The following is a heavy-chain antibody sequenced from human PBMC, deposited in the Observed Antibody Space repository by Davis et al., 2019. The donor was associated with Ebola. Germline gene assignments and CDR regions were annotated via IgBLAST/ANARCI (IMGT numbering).Heavy chain of an antibody. V-gene: IGHV6-1*01. CDR2: TYYRSEWHV. CDR3: ARGRYSSGWYVVDY. CDR1: GDSVSSNSGA. J-gene: IGHJ4*02. Sequence: SQTLSLTCAISGDSVSSNSGAWNWIRQSPSRGLEWLGRTYYRSEWHVDYAVSVRSRITINPDTSKNQFSLQLNSVTPEDTAVYYCARGRYSSGWYVVDYWGQGTLVTVSS. D-gene: IGHD6-19*01.